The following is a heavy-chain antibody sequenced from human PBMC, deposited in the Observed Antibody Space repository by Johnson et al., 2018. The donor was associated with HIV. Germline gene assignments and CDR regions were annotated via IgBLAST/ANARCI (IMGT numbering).Heavy chain of an antibody. Sequence: VQLVESGGGFVKPGGSLRLSCAASGFTFSDYYMSWVRQAPGKGLESVSVVYSGGTTHYADSVKGRSTISRDNSKNTLYLQMNSLRAEDTAVYYCTRRSPYDAFDIWGQGTMVTVSS. CDR3: TRRSPYDAFDI. V-gene: IGHV3-66*02. J-gene: IGHJ3*02. CDR2: VYSGGTT. CDR1: GFTFSDYY.